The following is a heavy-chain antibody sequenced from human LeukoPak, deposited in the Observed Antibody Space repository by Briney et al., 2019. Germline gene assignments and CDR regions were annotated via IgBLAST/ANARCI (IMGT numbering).Heavy chain of an antibody. D-gene: IGHD3-3*01. V-gene: IGHV4-59*08. CDR2: IHDSRSS. CDR1: GGSITSYY. J-gene: IGHJ4*02. CDR3: ARQAHLSGYFTLDY. Sequence: PSETLSLTCTVSGGSITSYYWNWIRQPPGKGLEWIGYIHDSRSSNYNPSLKSRVTISLDTSKNQFSLKLTSVTAADTAVYYCARQAHLSGYFTLDYWGQGSLVTVSS.